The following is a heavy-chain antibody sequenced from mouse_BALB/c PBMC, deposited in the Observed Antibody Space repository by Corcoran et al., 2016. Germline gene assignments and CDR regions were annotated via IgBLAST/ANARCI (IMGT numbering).Heavy chain of an antibody. V-gene: IGHV1-18*01. CDR1: GYSFTGYT. J-gene: IGHJ2*01. D-gene: IGHD4-1*01. CDR2: INPYNGGT. Sequence: EVQLQQSGPELVKPGASMKISCKASGYSFTGYTMNWVKQSHGKNLEWFGLINPYNGGTSYNQKFKGKATLTVDKSSSTAYMELLSLTSEDSAVYYCAREVNWAYFDYWGQGTTLTVSS. CDR3: AREVNWAYFDY.